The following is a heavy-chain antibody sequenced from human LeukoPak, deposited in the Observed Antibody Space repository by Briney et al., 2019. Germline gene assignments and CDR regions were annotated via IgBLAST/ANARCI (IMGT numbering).Heavy chain of an antibody. J-gene: IGHJ4*02. CDR1: GYTFTDYY. D-gene: IGHD4-23*01. V-gene: IGHV1-2*02. CDR2: IDPDSGGT. Sequence: GASVKVSCKAPGYTFTDYYIHWVRQAPGQGLEWMGCIDPDSGGTKYGQKFQGRVTMTRDTSINTAYVELSRLRSDDTAVYYCARASTVVTHFDYWGQGTLVTVSS. CDR3: ARASTVVTHFDY.